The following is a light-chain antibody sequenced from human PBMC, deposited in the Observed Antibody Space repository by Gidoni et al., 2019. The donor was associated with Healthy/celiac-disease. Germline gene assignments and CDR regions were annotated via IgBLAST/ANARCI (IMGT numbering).Light chain of an antibody. J-gene: IGLJ2*01. CDR2: GKN. V-gene: IGLV3-19*01. CDR3: NSRDSSGNQV. Sequence: SSELTPDPAVSVALGQTVRITCQGDSLRSYYASWYQQKPGQAPVLVIYGKNNRPSGIPDRFSGPSSGNTASLTITGAQAEDEADYYCNSRDSSGNQVFGGGTKLTVL. CDR1: SLRSYY.